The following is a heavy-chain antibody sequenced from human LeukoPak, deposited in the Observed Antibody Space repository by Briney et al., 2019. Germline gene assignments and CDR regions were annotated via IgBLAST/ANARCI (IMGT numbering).Heavy chain of an antibody. CDR3: ARGLRYFDPQ. Sequence: PGGSLRLSCAASGFTFSSYAMSWVRQAPGKGLEWVANIKQDGSEKYYVDSVKGRFTISRDNAKNSLYLQMNSLRAEDTAVYYCARGLRYFDPQWGQGTLVTVSS. V-gene: IGHV3-7*04. CDR1: GFTFSSYA. CDR2: IKQDGSEK. D-gene: IGHD3-9*01. J-gene: IGHJ4*02.